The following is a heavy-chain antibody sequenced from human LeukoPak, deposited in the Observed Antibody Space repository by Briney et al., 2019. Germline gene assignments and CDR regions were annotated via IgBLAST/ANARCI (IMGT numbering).Heavy chain of an antibody. CDR1: GYTFTGYA. CDR3: ARAPGVDFWSGYLD. Sequence: ASVKVSCKASGYTFTGYAMHWVRQAPGQRLEWMGWINAGNGNTKYSQKFQGRVTITRDTSASTAYMELSSLRSEDTAVYYCARAPGVDFWSGYLDWGQGTLVTVSS. V-gene: IGHV1-3*01. CDR2: INAGNGNT. D-gene: IGHD3-3*01. J-gene: IGHJ4*02.